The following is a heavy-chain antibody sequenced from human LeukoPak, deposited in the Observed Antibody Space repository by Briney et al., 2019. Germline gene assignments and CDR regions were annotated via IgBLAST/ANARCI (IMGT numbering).Heavy chain of an antibody. D-gene: IGHD3-10*01. J-gene: IGHJ6*02. V-gene: IGHV4-59*01. Sequence: TPSETLSLTCTVSGGSISSYYWSWIRQPPGKGLEWIGYIYYSGSTNYNPSLKSRVTISVDTSKNQFSLKLSSVTAADTAVYYCASTMVRGVIINYYYYGMDVWGQGTTVTVPS. CDR1: GGSISSYY. CDR2: IYYSGST. CDR3: ASTMVRGVIINYYYYGMDV.